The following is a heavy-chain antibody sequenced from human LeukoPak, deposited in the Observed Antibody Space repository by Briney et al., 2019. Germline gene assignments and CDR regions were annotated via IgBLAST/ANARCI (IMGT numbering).Heavy chain of an antibody. CDR3: AREGGVDGYSFDY. J-gene: IGHJ4*02. CDR1: GGSFSNYY. Sequence: SETLSLTCAVYGGSFSNYYWNWVRQLPGKGLEWVGEINQSGSTNYNPSLKSRVIISLDTSKNQFSLRLTSVTAADTAVYYCAREGGVDGYSFDYWGQGTLVTVSS. CDR2: INQSGST. V-gene: IGHV4-34*01. D-gene: IGHD5-24*01.